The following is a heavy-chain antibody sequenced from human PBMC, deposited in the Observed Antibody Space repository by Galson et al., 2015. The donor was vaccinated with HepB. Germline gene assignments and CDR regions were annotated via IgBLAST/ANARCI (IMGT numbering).Heavy chain of an antibody. CDR3: AGRATWGGHDY. Sequence: SLRLSCAASGFSVSGSYMSWVRQGPGKGLEWVSLIYSGGSTYYADSVKGRFTISRDNSKNTVYLQMNSLRAEDTAVYYCAGRATWGGHDYWGQGTLVTVSS. V-gene: IGHV3-53*01. CDR2: IYSGGST. D-gene: IGHD3-16*01. CDR1: GFSVSGSY. J-gene: IGHJ4*02.